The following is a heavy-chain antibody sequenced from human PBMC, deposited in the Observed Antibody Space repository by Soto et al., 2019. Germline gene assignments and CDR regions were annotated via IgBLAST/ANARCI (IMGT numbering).Heavy chain of an antibody. Sequence: GGSLRLSCAASGFTFTTYAMSWVRQAPGKGLEWVSAISGSGGSTYYADSVKGRFTISRDNSKNTLYLQMNSLRAEDTAVYYCARGSFGHALDIWGQGTMVTVSS. D-gene: IGHD3-16*01. CDR2: ISGSGGST. CDR3: ARGSFGHALDI. J-gene: IGHJ3*02. CDR1: GFTFTTYA. V-gene: IGHV3-23*01.